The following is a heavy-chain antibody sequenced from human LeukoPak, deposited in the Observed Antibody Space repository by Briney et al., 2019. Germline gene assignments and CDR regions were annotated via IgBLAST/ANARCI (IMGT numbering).Heavy chain of an antibody. D-gene: IGHD3-3*01. J-gene: IGHJ6*03. CDR3: ARSRFLEWLFGYYYYYMDV. Sequence: ASVKVSCKASGGTFRFHAISWVRQAPGQGLEWMGWISAYNGNTNYAQKLQGRVTMTTDTSTSTAYMELRSLRSDDTAVYYCARSRFLEWLFGYYYYYMDVWGKGTTVTVSS. CDR2: ISAYNGNT. V-gene: IGHV1-18*01. CDR1: GGTFRFHA.